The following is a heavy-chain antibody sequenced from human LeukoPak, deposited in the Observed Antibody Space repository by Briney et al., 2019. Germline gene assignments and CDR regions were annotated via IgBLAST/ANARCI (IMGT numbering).Heavy chain of an antibody. CDR1: GFTFSSYS. CDR3: ARQDYDILTGFACDY. D-gene: IGHD3-9*01. V-gene: IGHV3-21*01. CDR2: ISSSSSYI. J-gene: IGHJ4*02. Sequence: KPGGSLRLSCAASGFTFSSYSMNWVRQAPGKGLEWVSSISSSSSYIYYADSVKGRFTISRDNAKNSLYLQMNSLRAEDMAVYYCARQDYDILTGFACDYWGQGTLVTVSS.